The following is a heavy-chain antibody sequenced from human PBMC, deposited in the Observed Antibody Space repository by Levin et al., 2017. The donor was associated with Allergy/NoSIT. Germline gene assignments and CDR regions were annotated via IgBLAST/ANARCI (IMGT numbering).Heavy chain of an antibody. CDR1: GDSIDRGNFY. J-gene: IGHJ6*02. CDR2: IHHSGSA. CDR3: ARADCAWFGDCYGPDV. V-gene: IGHV4-31*03. Sequence: SETLSLTCTVSGDSIDRGNFYWTWIRKHPDKGLEWLGFIHHSGSATYNPSLKSRLSMSLDTSKSQFSLKFTSVTVADTAVYYCARADCAWFGDCYGPDVWGQGATVIVSS. D-gene: IGHD3-10*01.